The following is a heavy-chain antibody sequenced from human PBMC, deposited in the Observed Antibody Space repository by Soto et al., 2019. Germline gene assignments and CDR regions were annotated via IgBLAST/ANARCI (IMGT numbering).Heavy chain of an antibody. Sequence: PGGSLRLSCVASAFTFNNFPMHWVRQAPGKGLQWLASITTTSTYKYYADSVKGRFSISRDNAKNSLYLELTNLRSEDTAVYYCAREKCSSTSCNHGMDVWGLGXTVTVSS. D-gene: IGHD2-2*01. J-gene: IGHJ6*02. CDR3: AREKCSSTSCNHGMDV. CDR2: ITTTSTYK. CDR1: AFTFNNFP. V-gene: IGHV3-21*01.